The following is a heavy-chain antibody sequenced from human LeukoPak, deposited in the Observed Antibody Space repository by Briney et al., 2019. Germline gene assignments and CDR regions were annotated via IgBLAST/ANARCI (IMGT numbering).Heavy chain of an antibody. Sequence: PSETLSLTCTVSGGSISSYYWSWIRQPPGKGPEWIGYMSYSGSTAYNPSLKSRVTISVDTSKSPFSLKLSPVTAADTAVYYCARGSDSHAWRLGSWGQGTLVTVSS. J-gene: IGHJ4*02. CDR2: MSYSGST. CDR3: ARGSDSHAWRLGS. CDR1: GGSISSYY. V-gene: IGHV4-59*01. D-gene: IGHD3-16*01.